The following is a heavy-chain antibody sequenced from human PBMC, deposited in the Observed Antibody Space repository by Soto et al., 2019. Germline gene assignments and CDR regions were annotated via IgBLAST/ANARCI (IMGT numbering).Heavy chain of an antibody. V-gene: IGHV3-21*01. CDR3: VREDGKVGTNSAFDY. CDR2: INGRGNYI. Sequence: EVQVVESGGDLVKPGGSLRLSCASSAFTFSTYTMNWVRQAPGKGLEWVSSINGRGNYIYYAESVKGRFTISRDNAKNSLYLQMDRLRAEDTALYYCVREDGKVGTNSAFDYWGLGALVTVSS. J-gene: IGHJ4*02. CDR1: AFTFSTYT. D-gene: IGHD1-26*01.